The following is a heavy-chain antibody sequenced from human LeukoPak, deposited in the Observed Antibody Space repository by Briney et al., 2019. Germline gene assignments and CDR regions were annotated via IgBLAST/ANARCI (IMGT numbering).Heavy chain of an antibody. CDR3: ARRIAGGHLGDY. J-gene: IGHJ4*02. Sequence: GASVKVSCKASGYTFTNYGMSWVRQAPGQGLEWMGWISAKNGNRDYAQKLQGRVTMTADRSTSTAYMELRSLRSDDTAVYYCARRIAGGHLGDYWGQGTLVTVSS. D-gene: IGHD1-26*01. V-gene: IGHV1-18*01. CDR1: GYTFTNYG. CDR2: ISAKNGNR.